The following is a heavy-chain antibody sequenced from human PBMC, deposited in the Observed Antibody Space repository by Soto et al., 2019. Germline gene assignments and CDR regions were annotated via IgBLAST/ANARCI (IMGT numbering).Heavy chain of an antibody. CDR1: GFTFSSYA. J-gene: IGHJ6*02. D-gene: IGHD2-21*02. CDR2: ISGSGDST. V-gene: IGHV3-23*01. Sequence: GGSLRLSCAASGFTFSSYAMSWVRQAPGKGLEWVSAISGSGDSTYYADSVKGRFTISRDNSKNTLYLQMNSLRAEDTAVYYCAKVKTARLPRFYYGMEVWGQGTTVTVSS. CDR3: AKVKTARLPRFYYGMEV.